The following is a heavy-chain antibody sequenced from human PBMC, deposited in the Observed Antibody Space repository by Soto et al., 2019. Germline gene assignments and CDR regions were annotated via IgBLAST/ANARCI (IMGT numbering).Heavy chain of an antibody. Sequence: QVQLQESGPGLVKPSQTLSLTCTVSGGSISSGGYYWSWIRQHPGKGLEWIGYIYYSGSTYYNPSRKSGVTLSVDTSKNQYSLKLSSVTAADTAVYYCARGEYDYVWGSYRYPPSKASTWFDTWGQGTLVTVSS. V-gene: IGHV4-31*03. CDR1: GGSISSGGYY. J-gene: IGHJ5*02. CDR3: ARGEYDYVWGSYRYPPSKASTWFDT. CDR2: IYYSGST. D-gene: IGHD3-16*02.